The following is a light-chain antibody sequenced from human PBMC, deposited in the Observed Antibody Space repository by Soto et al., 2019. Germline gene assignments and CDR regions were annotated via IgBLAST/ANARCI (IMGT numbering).Light chain of an antibody. CDR3: QRYNNAPRT. Sequence: DIQMTQSPSSLSGSVGDSVTITCRASQGISNYLAWYQQRPGKAPTLLIYAASTLQSGVPSRFSGSGSGTDFTLTISSLQPEDVATYYWQRYNNAPRTFGQGTKVELK. J-gene: IGKJ1*01. CDR1: QGISNY. V-gene: IGKV1-27*01. CDR2: AAS.